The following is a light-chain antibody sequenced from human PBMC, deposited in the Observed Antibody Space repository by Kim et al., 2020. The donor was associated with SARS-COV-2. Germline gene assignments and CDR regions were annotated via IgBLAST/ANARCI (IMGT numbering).Light chain of an antibody. V-gene: IGKV3-11*01. CDR1: QSISIY. CDR3: QQRSKWPWT. J-gene: IGKJ1*01. Sequence: LSPGERATLSCRASQSISIYLAWFQRKPGQAPRLLIFDASNRATGIPARFSGSGSGTDFTLTISSLETEDFAVYYCQQRSKWPWTFGQGTKVEIK. CDR2: DAS.